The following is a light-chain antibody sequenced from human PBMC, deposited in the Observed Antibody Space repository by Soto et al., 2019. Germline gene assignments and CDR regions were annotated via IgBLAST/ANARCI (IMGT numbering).Light chain of an antibody. CDR2: GNS. Sequence: QSALTQPPSVSGAPGQRVTISCTGSSSNTGAGYDVHWYQQLPGTAPKLLIYGNSNRPSGVPDRFSGSKSGTSASLAITGLQAEDEADYSCQSNDSSLSGYVFGTGTKLTVL. CDR3: QSNDSSLSGYV. CDR1: SSNTGAGYD. J-gene: IGLJ1*01. V-gene: IGLV1-40*01.